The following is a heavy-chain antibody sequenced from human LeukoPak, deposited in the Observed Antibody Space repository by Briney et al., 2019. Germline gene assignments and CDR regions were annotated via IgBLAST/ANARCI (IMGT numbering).Heavy chain of an antibody. V-gene: IGHV4-4*07. CDR2: IYTSGTT. CDR1: GASLSGDY. J-gene: IGHJ4*02. D-gene: IGHD6-13*01. Sequence: SETLSLTCTVSGASLSGDYWSWIRQPAGKGLEWIGRIYTSGTTNYNPSLKSRVTMSVDTSNNQFSLNLRSVTAADTAVYYCARRRTAAASGYFDYWGQGILVTVS. CDR3: ARRRTAAASGYFDY.